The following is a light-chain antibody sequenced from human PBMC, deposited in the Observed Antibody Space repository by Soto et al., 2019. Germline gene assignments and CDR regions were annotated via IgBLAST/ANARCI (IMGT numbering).Light chain of an antibody. V-gene: IGKV3-11*01. CDR2: DAS. Sequence: EIVLTQSPATLSLSPGERATLSCRASQSVSSYLAWYQQKPGQAPRLLIYDASNRATGIPARFSGSGSRTDFPLTISSLEPEDFAVYYCQQRSNWPPYTFGQGTKLEIK. CDR3: QQRSNWPPYT. CDR1: QSVSSY. J-gene: IGKJ2*01.